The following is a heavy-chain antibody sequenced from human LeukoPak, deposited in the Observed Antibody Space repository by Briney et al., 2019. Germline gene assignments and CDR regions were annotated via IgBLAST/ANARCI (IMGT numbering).Heavy chain of an antibody. CDR1: GGSISSYY. CDR2: IYYSGST. V-gene: IGHV4-59*01. CDR3: ARVGCGGDCLGYYYYYMDV. D-gene: IGHD2-21*02. Sequence: PSETLSLTCTVSGGSISSYYWSWIRQPPGKGLEWFGYIYYSGSTNYNPSLKSRVTISVDTSKTQFSLKLSSVTAADTAVYYCARVGCGGDCLGYYYYYMDVWGKGTTVTVSS. J-gene: IGHJ6*03.